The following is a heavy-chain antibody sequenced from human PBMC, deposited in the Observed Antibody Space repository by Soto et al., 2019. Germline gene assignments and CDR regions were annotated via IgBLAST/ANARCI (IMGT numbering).Heavy chain of an antibody. CDR1: GGSISSGNYY. D-gene: IGHD1-1*01. V-gene: IGHV4-61*01. J-gene: IGHJ4*02. CDR2: ISYSGST. Sequence: SETLSLTCTVSGGSISSGNYYWSWIRQPPGKGLEWIGFISYSGSTNYNPSLKSRVTISVDTSKNQFSLRLSSVTAADTAVYYCARAQILAVDKPGTFHYWGQGTLVTVSS. CDR3: ARAQILAVDKPGTFHY.